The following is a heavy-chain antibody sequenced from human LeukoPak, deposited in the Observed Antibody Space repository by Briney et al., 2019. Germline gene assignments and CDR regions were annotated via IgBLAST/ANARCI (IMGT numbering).Heavy chain of an antibody. CDR2: SSPYNGNT. V-gene: IGHV1-18*01. J-gene: IGHJ5*02. Sequence: ASVKVSCKASGYTFTSYGISWVRQAPGQGLEWMGWSSPYNGNTNYAQKLRGRVTMTTDTSTSTAYMELRSLRSDDTAVYYCARGQGATVPQVGKNWFDPWGQGTRVTVSS. CDR3: ARGQGATVPQVGKNWFDP. CDR1: GYTFTSYG. D-gene: IGHD1-26*01.